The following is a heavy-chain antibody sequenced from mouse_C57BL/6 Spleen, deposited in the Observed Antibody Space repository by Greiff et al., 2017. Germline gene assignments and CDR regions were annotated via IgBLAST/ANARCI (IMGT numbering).Heavy chain of an antibody. V-gene: IGHV14-4*01. D-gene: IGHD2-12*01. CDR1: GFNIKDDY. CDR3: TTKGVTIVVGSDY. Sequence: EVKLVESGAELVRPGASVKLSCTASGFNIKDDYMHWVKQRPEQGLEWIGWIDPENGDTEYASKFQGKATITADTSSNTAYLQLSSLTSEDTAVYYCTTKGVTIVVGSDYWGQGTSVTVSS. J-gene: IGHJ4*01. CDR2: IDPENGDT.